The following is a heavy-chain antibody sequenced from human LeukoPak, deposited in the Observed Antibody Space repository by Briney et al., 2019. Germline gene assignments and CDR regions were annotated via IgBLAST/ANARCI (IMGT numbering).Heavy chain of an antibody. CDR2: INSDGSST. CDR1: GFTFSSYW. J-gene: IGHJ6*02. Sequence: GGSLRLSCAASGFTFSSYWMHWVRQAPGKGLVWVSRINSDGSSTSYADSVKGRFTISRDNAKNTLYLQMNSLRAEDTAVYYCARDLALGFGSFPIRGMDVWGQGTTVTVSS. V-gene: IGHV3-74*01. CDR3: ARDLALGFGSFPIRGMDV. D-gene: IGHD3-10*01.